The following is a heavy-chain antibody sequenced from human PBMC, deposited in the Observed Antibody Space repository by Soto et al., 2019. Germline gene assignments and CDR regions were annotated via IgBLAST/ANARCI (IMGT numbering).Heavy chain of an antibody. CDR1: GGTFSIYG. V-gene: IGHV3-30*18. CDR3: AKDLEDYLWGSYRATFDY. CDR2: MSHDGNNE. Sequence: SCKASGGTFSIYGMHWVRQAPGKGLEWVAVMSHDGNNEYYADSVKGRFTISRDNSRDTLYLQMTNVRSEDTAVYYCAKDLEDYLWGSYRATFDYWGQGALITVSS. D-gene: IGHD3-16*02. J-gene: IGHJ4*02.